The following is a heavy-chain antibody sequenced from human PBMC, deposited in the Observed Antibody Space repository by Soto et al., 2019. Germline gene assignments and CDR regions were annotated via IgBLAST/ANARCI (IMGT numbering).Heavy chain of an antibody. Sequence: GGSLRLSXAASGFIFANYGMHWVRQAPGKGLEWVALITYEGSNKYYADAVKGRFTISRDNAKNMVSLQMDSLRAEDTAVYYCAKARGANNWANYYGLDVWGQGTTVTVSS. CDR2: ITYEGSNK. V-gene: IGHV3-30*18. CDR1: GFIFANYG. CDR3: AKARGANNWANYYGLDV. D-gene: IGHD1-1*01. J-gene: IGHJ6*02.